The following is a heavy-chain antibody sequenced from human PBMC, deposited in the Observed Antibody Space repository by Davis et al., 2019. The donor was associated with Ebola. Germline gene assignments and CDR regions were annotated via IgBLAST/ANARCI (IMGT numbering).Heavy chain of an antibody. D-gene: IGHD4-17*01. J-gene: IGHJ5*02. CDR1: GYTFTSYG. Sequence: ASVKVSCKASGYTFTSYGISWVRQAPGQGLEWMGWISAYNGNTNYAQKLQGRVTMTTDTSTSTAYMELSSLRSEDTAVYYCTRLRTSVTTWQWFDPWGQGTLVTVSS. CDR2: ISAYNGNT. V-gene: IGHV1-18*01. CDR3: TRLRTSVTTWQWFDP.